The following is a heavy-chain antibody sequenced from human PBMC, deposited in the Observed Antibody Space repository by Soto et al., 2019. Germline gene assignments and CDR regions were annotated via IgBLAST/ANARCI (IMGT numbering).Heavy chain of an antibody. D-gene: IGHD1-7*01. Sequence: QVQLVQSGAEVKKPGASVKVSCKASGYTFTSYDINWVRQATGQGREWMGWMNPNSGNTGYAQKFQGRVNMTTNTSISTAYMELSSLRSEDTAVYYCARGRTRPLQYNGFDPWGQVTLVTVSS. CDR2: MNPNSGNT. CDR3: ARGRTRPLQYNGFDP. V-gene: IGHV1-8*01. J-gene: IGHJ5*02. CDR1: GYTFTSYD.